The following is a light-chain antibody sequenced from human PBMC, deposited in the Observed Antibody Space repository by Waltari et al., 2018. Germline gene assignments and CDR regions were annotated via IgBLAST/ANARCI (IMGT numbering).Light chain of an antibody. J-gene: IGLJ2*01. CDR2: EDN. V-gene: IGLV6-57*03. Sequence: NFMLSQPHSVPESPGTTVTISCTRSSGSFASNYVHWYQQRPGSAPTTVIYEDNERPSGVPERFSGSIDSSSNSATLTISGLKTEDEADYYCQSFDNINHVAFGGGTKLTVL. CDR1: SGSFASNY. CDR3: QSFDNINHVA.